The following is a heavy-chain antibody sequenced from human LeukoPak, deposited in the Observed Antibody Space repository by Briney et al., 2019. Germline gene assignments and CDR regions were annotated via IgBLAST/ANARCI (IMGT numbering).Heavy chain of an antibody. CDR2: MNPGSGDT. Sequence: ASVKVSCKASVYPFSNYDVNWVRQATGQGLEWMAWMNPGSGDTGYAQKFQGRLTMSSNISMNTASMELRSLTSEDTAVYFCARSRRGYYMDVWGTGAPVTVSS. CDR3: ARSRRGYYMDV. CDR1: VYPFSNYD. J-gene: IGHJ6*03. V-gene: IGHV1-8*01.